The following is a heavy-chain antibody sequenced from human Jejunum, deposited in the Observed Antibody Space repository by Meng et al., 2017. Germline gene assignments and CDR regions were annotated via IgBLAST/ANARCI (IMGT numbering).Heavy chain of an antibody. CDR1: GFTVSNNY. D-gene: IGHD1-1*01. CDR3: ARDRGTTTFQFDY. V-gene: IGHV3-66*02. Sequence: GESLKISCAASGFTVSNNYMNWVRQAPGKGLEWVSVIYTGGSTYYTDSVKGRFTISRDDPKNTLYLQMNSMGTEDTAVYYCARDRGTTTFQFDYWGQGTLVTVSS. J-gene: IGHJ4*02. CDR2: IYTGGST.